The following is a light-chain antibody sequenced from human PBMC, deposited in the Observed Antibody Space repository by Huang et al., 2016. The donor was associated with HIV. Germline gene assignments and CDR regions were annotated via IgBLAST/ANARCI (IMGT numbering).Light chain of an antibody. CDR2: DAS. V-gene: IGKV3-11*01. CDR1: QDIGNY. J-gene: IGKJ4*01. Sequence: IVLTQSPATLSWYPGERVTLSCKASQDIGNYLAWYQQKLGQAPRLLIYDASKRATGIPVRFSGSGSGTDFTLSISSLESDDFAVYFCQQRFNGVTFGGGTKVEV. CDR3: QQRFNGVT.